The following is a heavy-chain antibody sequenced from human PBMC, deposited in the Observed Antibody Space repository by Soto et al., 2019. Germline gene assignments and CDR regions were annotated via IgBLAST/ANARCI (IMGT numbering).Heavy chain of an antibody. CDR2: IYYSGST. J-gene: IGHJ5*02. V-gene: IGHV4-31*03. CDR3: AREYSGYDSDWFDP. CDR1: GGSISSGGYY. D-gene: IGHD5-12*01. Sequence: PSETLSLTCTVSGGSISSGGYYWSWIRQHPGKGLEWIGYIYYSGSTYYNPSLKSRVTISVDTSKNQFSLKLSSVTAADTAVYYCAREYSGYDSDWFDPWGQGTLVTVSS.